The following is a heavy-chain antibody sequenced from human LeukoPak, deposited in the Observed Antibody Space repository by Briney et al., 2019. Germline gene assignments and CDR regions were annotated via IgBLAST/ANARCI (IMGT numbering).Heavy chain of an antibody. CDR2: IYFTGTT. CDR1: GDSISGGYY. J-gene: IGHJ3*01. V-gene: IGHV4-4*07. D-gene: IGHD3-10*01. CDR3: ARDRGWGAFNA. Sequence: SETLSLTCTVAGDSISGGYYWDWIRQPAGKGLEWIGRIYFTGTTNYNPSLKSRVTMTVEPSKSQFSLQLTSVTAADTAVYYCARDRGWGAFNAWGQGTRVTVSP.